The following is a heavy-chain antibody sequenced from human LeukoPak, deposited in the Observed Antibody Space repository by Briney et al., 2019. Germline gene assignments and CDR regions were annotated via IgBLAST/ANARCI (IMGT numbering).Heavy chain of an antibody. V-gene: IGHV4-4*07. D-gene: IGHD3-22*01. J-gene: IGHJ6*02. CDR3: ARDRGLGYDSSGYYRYGMDV. CDR1: GGSISSYY. Sequence: SETLSLTCTVSGGSISSYYWSWIRQPAGKGLEWIGRIYTSGSTNYNPSLKSRVTMSVDTSKNQFSLKLSSVTAADTAVYYCARDRGLGYDSSGYYRYGMDVWGQGTTVTVSS. CDR2: IYTSGST.